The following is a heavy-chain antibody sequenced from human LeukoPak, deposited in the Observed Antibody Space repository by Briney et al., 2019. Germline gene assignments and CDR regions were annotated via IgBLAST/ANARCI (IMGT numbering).Heavy chain of an antibody. Sequence: ASVKVSCKASGGTFSSYAISWVRQAPGQGLEWMGGIIPIFGTANYAQKFQGRVTITADESTSTAYMELSSLRSEDTAVYYCARGSYYYDSSGYALFDAFDIWGQGAMVTVSS. D-gene: IGHD3-22*01. CDR3: ARGSYYYDSSGYALFDAFDI. J-gene: IGHJ3*02. CDR1: GGTFSSYA. CDR2: IIPIFGTA. V-gene: IGHV1-69*13.